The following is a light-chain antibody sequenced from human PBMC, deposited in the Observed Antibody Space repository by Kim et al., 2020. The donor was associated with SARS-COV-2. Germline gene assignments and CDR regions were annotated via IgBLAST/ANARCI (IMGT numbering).Light chain of an antibody. V-gene: IGKV3-11*01. Sequence: EIVLTQSPATLSLSPRERATLSCRASQTVSSYLAWYQQKPGQAPRLLIYDASNRATGIPARFSGSGSGTDFNLIISSLEPEDFAVYYCQQRSNWLWTFGQGTKVDIK. CDR3: QQRSNWLWT. CDR2: DAS. CDR1: QTVSSY. J-gene: IGKJ1*01.